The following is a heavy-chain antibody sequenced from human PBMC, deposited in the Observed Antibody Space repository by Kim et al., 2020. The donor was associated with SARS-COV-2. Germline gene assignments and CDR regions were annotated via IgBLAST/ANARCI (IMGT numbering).Heavy chain of an antibody. CDR3: ARSRRGDGYRD. V-gene: IGHV4-34*01. D-gene: IGHD5-12*01. J-gene: IGHJ4*02. Sequence: TTYNPALKGRVTITVDTSKNQFSRKLSSVAAADTAVYYCARSRRGDGYRDWGQGTLVTVSS. CDR2: T.